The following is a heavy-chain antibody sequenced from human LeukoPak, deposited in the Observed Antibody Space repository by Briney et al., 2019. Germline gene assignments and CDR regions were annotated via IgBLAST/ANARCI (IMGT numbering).Heavy chain of an antibody. V-gene: IGHV3-53*01. Sequence: GGSLRLSCAASGFTFSSYAMTWVRQAPGKGLEWVSVIYSGGSTYYADSVKGRFTISRDNSKNTLYLQMNSLRAEDTAVYYCARASFGRIWFGELWGQGTLVTVSS. CDR3: ARASFGRIWFGEL. J-gene: IGHJ4*02. D-gene: IGHD3-10*01. CDR2: IYSGGST. CDR1: GFTFSSYA.